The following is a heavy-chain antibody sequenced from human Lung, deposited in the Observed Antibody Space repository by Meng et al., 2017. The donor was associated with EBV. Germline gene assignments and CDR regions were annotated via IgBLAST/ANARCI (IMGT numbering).Heavy chain of an antibody. V-gene: IGHV4-4*02. CDR2: IHHSGRT. Sequence: QWQLRYSGPGRVNPSWHLSLTLPVSVGSIIIGNWWSSVRQPPGKRLECIVAIHHSGRTHSNPSLKSRITMSLDKPKTQFSLKLSSVTAADTAVYYCARDSDSAYSLGYWGQGTLVTVSS. CDR1: VGSIIIGNW. J-gene: IGHJ4*02. D-gene: IGHD2-21*01. CDR3: ARDSDSAYSLGY.